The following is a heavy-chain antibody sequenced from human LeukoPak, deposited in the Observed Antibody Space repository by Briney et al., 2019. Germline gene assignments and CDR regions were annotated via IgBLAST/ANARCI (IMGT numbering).Heavy chain of an antibody. J-gene: IGHJ5*02. D-gene: IGHD3-10*01. V-gene: IGHV4-39*01. CDR1: GGSISSSSYY. CDR3: ARHVYGVTMVRGSGFDP. Sequence: PSETLSLTYTVSGGSISSSSYYWGWIRQPPGKGLEWIGSIYYSGSTYYNLSLKSRVTISVDTSKNQFSLKLSSVTAADTAVYYCARHVYGVTMVRGSGFDPWGQGTLVTVSS. CDR2: IYYSGST.